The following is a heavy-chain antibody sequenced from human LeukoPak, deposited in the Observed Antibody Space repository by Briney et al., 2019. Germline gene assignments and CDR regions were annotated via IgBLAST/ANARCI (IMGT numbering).Heavy chain of an antibody. CDR2: INTDGSST. CDR3: ARVIGWDEPFDI. CDR1: GFTFSSYG. V-gene: IGHV3-74*01. D-gene: IGHD1-26*01. Sequence: PGGSLRLSCAASGFTFSSYGMSWVRQAPGKGLVWVSRINTDGSSTNYADSVKGRFTVSRDNAKNTLYLQMNSLIAEDTAVYYCARVIGWDEPFDIWGQGTMVTVS. J-gene: IGHJ3*02.